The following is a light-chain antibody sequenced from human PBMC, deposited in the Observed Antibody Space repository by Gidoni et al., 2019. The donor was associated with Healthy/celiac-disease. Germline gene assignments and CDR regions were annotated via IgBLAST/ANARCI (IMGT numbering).Light chain of an antibody. CDR1: QSLLHSNGYNY. Sequence: VMPQSPLSLPVTPGEPASISCRSSQSLLHSNGYNYLDWYLQKPGQSPQLLIYLGSNRASGVPDRFSGSGSGTDFTLKISRVEAEDVGVYYCMQALQTLLTFGGGTKVEIK. V-gene: IGKV2-28*01. CDR2: LGS. CDR3: MQALQTLLT. J-gene: IGKJ4*01.